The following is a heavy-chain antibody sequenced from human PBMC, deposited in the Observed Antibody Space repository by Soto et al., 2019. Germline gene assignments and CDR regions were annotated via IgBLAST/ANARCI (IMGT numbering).Heavy chain of an antibody. CDR3: VRIHDSTANFDY. CDR2: ISGSGANT. Sequence: DVQVLESGGGLVQPGGSLTLSCAASGFTFSSYAMSWVRQAPGKGLEWVSSISGSGANTFYADSVRGRVTFSRDNSKNTRYLQMSSRRVEDAALYYCVRIHDSTANFDYWGQGTLVTVSS. J-gene: IGHJ4*02. D-gene: IGHD3-22*01. CDR1: GFTFSSYA. V-gene: IGHV3-23*01.